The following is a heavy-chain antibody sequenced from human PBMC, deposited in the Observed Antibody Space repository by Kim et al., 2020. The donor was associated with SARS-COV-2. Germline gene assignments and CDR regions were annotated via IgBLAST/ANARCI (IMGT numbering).Heavy chain of an antibody. J-gene: IGHJ4*02. CDR1: GGSFSGYY. D-gene: IGHD1-1*01. Sequence: SETLSLTCAVYGGSFSGYYWSWIRQPPGKGLEWIWEINHSGSTNYNPSLKSRVTISLDTSKNQFSLKLSSVTAADPAVYYCARGFFYWNARPDYFDYWGQGTLVTVSS. V-gene: IGHV4-34*01. CDR2: INHSGST. CDR3: ARGFFYWNARPDYFDY.